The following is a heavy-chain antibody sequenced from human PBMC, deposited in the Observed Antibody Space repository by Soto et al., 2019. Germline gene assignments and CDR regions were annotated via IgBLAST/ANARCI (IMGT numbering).Heavy chain of an antibody. CDR1: GGTFSSYA. J-gene: IGHJ4*02. CDR3: ASEGYSYGYSTYFDY. CDR2: IIPIFGTA. V-gene: IGHV1-69*01. D-gene: IGHD5-18*01. Sequence: QVQLVQSGAEVKKPGSSVKVSCKASGGTFSSYAISWVRQAPGQGLEWMGGIIPIFGTANYAQKLQGRVTSTADASKSTAYMELSSLRSEDTAVYYCASEGYSYGYSTYFDYWGQGTLVTVSS.